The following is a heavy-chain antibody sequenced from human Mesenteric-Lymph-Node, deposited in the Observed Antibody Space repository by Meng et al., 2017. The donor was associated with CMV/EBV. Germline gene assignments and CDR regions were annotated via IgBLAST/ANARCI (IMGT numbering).Heavy chain of an antibody. CDR2: IYYSEAT. Sequence: SETLSLTCAVYGGSFSGYFWSWIRQSPGKGLEWIGYIYYSEATNYNPSLKSRVTISVDTSKNQFSLKLSSMTAADTAMYYCTRGNWKYVDSWGQGTLVTVSS. CDR3: TRGNWKYVDS. D-gene: IGHD1-7*01. J-gene: IGHJ4*02. CDR1: GGSFSGYF. V-gene: IGHV4-59*01.